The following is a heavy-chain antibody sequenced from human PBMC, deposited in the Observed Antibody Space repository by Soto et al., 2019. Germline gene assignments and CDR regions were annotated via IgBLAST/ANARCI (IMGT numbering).Heavy chain of an antibody. CDR1: GGSISSSKYY. J-gene: IGHJ4*02. Sequence: SETLSLTCTVSGGSISSSKYYWGWIRQAPGKGLEWIGSIYYSGSTYYNPSLKSRVTISVDTSKNQFSLKLTSMTAADTAIYYCARHGRYYDIGDLTDYWGQGSMVTVSS. CDR2: IYYSGST. V-gene: IGHV4-39*01. CDR3: ARHGRYYDIGDLTDY. D-gene: IGHD3-22*01.